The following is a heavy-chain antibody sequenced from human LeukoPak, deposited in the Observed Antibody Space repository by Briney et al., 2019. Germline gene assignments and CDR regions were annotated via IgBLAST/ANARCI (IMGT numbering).Heavy chain of an antibody. CDR2: IIPIFGTA. J-gene: IGHJ4*02. CDR3: ARESQNCSSTSCPFDY. Sequence: ASVKVSCKASGGTFSSYAISWVRQAPGQGLEWMGGIIPIFGTANYAQKFQGRVTITTDESTSTAYIELSSLRSEDTAVYYCARESQNCSSTSCPFDYWGQGTLVTVSS. CDR1: GGTFSSYA. D-gene: IGHD2-2*01. V-gene: IGHV1-69*05.